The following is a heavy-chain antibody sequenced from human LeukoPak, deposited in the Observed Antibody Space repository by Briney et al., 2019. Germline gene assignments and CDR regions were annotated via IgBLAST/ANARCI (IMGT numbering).Heavy chain of an antibody. CDR3: ARVDVVVVPAVFDY. Sequence: ASVKVSCKASGYTFTGYYMHWVRQAPGQGLEWMGWINPNSGGTNYAQKFQGGVTMTRDTSISTAYMELSRLRSDDTAVYYCARVDVVVVPAVFDYWGQGTLVTVSS. CDR1: GYTFTGYY. V-gene: IGHV1-2*02. D-gene: IGHD2-2*01. J-gene: IGHJ4*02. CDR2: INPNSGGT.